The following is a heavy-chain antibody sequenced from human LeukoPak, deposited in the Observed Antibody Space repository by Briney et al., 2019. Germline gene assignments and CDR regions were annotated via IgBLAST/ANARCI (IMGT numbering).Heavy chain of an antibody. V-gene: IGHV1-2*02. J-gene: IGHJ3*02. D-gene: IGHD5/OR15-5a*01. Sequence: ASVKVSCKASGYTFTGHYMHWVRQAPGQGLEWMGWINPNSGGTNYAQKFQGRVTMTRDTSISTAYMELSSLRSEDTAVYYCARALPYDAFDIWGQGTMVTVSS. CDR3: ARALPYDAFDI. CDR2: INPNSGGT. CDR1: GYTFTGHY.